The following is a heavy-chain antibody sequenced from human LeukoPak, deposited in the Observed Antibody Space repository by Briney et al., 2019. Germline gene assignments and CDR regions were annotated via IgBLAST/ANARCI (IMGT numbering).Heavy chain of an antibody. J-gene: IGHJ5*02. V-gene: IGHV3-53*01. CDR1: GFTVSSNY. D-gene: IGHD2-15*01. CDR2: IYSGGST. Sequence: PGGSLRLSCAASGFTVSSNYMSWVRQAPGKRLEWVSVIYSGGSTYYADSVKGRFTISRGNSKNTLYLQMNSLRAEDTAVYYCARVGGVIEPGWFDPWGQGTLVTVSS. CDR3: ARVGGVIEPGWFDP.